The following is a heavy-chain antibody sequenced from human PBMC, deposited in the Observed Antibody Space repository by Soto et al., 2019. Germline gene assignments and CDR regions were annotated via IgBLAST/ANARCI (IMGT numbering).Heavy chain of an antibody. D-gene: IGHD2-15*01. J-gene: IGHJ5*02. CDR1: GFTVSSNY. CDR3: ARDVDYCCGGSCYKWFDP. V-gene: IGHV3-53*01. Sequence: EVQLVESGGGLIQPGGSLRLSCAASGFTVSSNYMSWVRQAPGKGLEWVSVIYSGGSTYYADSVKGRFTISRDHSKNTLYLQMDCLRGEYTAVYYCARDVDYCCGGSCYKWFDPWGQGALVTVSS. CDR2: IYSGGST.